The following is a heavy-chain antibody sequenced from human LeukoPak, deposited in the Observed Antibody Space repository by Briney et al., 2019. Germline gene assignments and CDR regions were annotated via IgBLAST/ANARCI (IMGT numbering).Heavy chain of an antibody. Sequence: GGSLRLSCAVSGFTFSSYAMSWVRQAPGKGLEWVSGVSGSGGGTYYADSVKGRFTISRDNSKNTLYLQMNSLRAEDTAVYYCAKRSGGYGDYIDYWGQGTLVTVSS. J-gene: IGHJ4*02. V-gene: IGHV3-23*01. D-gene: IGHD4-17*01. CDR3: AKRSGGYGDYIDY. CDR2: VSGSGGGT. CDR1: GFTFSSYA.